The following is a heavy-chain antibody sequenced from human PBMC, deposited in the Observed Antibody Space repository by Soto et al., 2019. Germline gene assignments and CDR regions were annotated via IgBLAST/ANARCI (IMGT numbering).Heavy chain of an antibody. CDR3: AKDSGSYYNWFDP. J-gene: IGHJ5*02. Sequence: GGSLRLSCAASGFTFSSYGMHWVRQAPGKGLEWVAVISYEGSNKYYADSVKGPFTISRDNTKNTQYLQMNSLRAEDTAVYYCAKDSGSYYNWFDPWGQGALVTVSS. V-gene: IGHV3-30*18. CDR1: GFTFSSYG. D-gene: IGHD1-26*01. CDR2: ISYEGSNK.